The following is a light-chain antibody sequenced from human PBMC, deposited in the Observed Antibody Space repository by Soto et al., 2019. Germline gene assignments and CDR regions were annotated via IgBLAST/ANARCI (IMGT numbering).Light chain of an antibody. CDR1: SSNIGNNY. CDR3: GTWHIGLSAAPFV. J-gene: IGLJ1*01. V-gene: IGLV1-51*02. CDR2: ENN. Sequence: QSVLTQPPSVSAAPGQKVTISCSGSSSNIGNNYVSWYQQLPGTAPKLLIYENNKRPSGIPDRFSGSKSGTSATLGITGLQTGDEADYYCGTWHIGLSAAPFVXGTGAKVPV.